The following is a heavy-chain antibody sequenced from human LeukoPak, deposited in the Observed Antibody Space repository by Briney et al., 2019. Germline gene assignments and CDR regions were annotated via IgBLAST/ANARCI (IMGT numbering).Heavy chain of an antibody. Sequence: GESLKISCKGSGYSFTSYWIGWVRQMPGKGLEWMGIIYPGDSDTRYSPSFQGQVTISADKSISTACLQWSSLKASDTAMYYCARRYYYDSSGYYYGHDAFDIWGQGTMVTVSS. D-gene: IGHD3-22*01. V-gene: IGHV5-51*01. CDR2: IYPGDSDT. CDR3: ARRYYYDSSGYYYGHDAFDI. CDR1: GYSFTSYW. J-gene: IGHJ3*02.